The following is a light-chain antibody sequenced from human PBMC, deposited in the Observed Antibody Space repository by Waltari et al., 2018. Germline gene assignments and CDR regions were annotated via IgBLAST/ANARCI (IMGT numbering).Light chain of an antibody. CDR3: QAWDNNTAI. Sequence: SYELTQPPSVSVSPGQTATIPCSGQRLGDKYACWYQQKPGQSPVLVIYQDIKRPSGIPERCSGSNSGNTATLTISGTQTMDEADYYCQAWDNNTAIFGGGTELTVL. CDR2: QDI. V-gene: IGLV3-1*01. CDR1: RLGDKY. J-gene: IGLJ2*01.